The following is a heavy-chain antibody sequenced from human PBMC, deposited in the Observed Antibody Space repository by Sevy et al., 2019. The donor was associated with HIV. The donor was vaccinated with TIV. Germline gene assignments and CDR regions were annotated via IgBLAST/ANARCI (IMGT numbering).Heavy chain of an antibody. CDR3: ARLQNSYGYSFHFDY. CDR2: IYSGGST. V-gene: IGHV3-53*01. D-gene: IGHD5-18*01. Sequence: GGSLRLSCAASGFTVSSNYMSWVRQAPGKGLEWVSLIYSGGSTYYADSVKGRFTISRDNSKNTLYLQMNSLRAEDTAVYYCARLQNSYGYSFHFDYWGQGTLVTVSS. CDR1: GFTVSSNY. J-gene: IGHJ4*02.